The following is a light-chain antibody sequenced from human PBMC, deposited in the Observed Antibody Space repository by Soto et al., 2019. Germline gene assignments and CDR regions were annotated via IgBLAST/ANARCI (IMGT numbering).Light chain of an antibody. J-gene: IGKJ1*01. Sequence: IVLTQSPGTLSLSPGETAILSCRASQSVTSSNLAWYQQRPGQAPRLLIYGASNRATGIAERFSGSGSGADFRLTISRLQSEDYTVYYCQQYNKWPLTFGQGTKVEI. CDR1: QSVTSSN. V-gene: IGKV3-20*01. CDR3: QQYNKWPLT. CDR2: GAS.